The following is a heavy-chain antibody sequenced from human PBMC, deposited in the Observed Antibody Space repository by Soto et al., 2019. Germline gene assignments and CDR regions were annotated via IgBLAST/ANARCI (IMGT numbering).Heavy chain of an antibody. V-gene: IGHV1-18*01. CDR1: GYTFTSYG. CDR2: ISAYNGNT. CDR3: ARDRWQQLVLVSGAFDI. J-gene: IGHJ3*02. D-gene: IGHD6-13*01. Sequence: QVQLVQSGAEVKKPGASVKVSCKASGYTFTSYGISWVRQAPGQGLEWMGWISAYNGNTNYAQKLQGRVTMTTDTSTSTAYMELRSLRSDDTAVYYCARDRWQQLVLVSGAFDIWGQGTMVTVSS.